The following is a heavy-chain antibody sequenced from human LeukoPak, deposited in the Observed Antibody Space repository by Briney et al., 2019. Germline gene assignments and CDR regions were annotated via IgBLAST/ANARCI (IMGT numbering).Heavy chain of an antibody. J-gene: IGHJ3*02. CDR1: GFTFGDYA. D-gene: IGHD2-8*01. V-gene: IGHV3-49*04. CDR2: IRSKAYGGTT. CDR3: TRARRCSPAFDI. Sequence: GGSLRLSCTASGFTFGDYAMSWVRQAPGKGLEWVGFIRSKAYGGTTEYAASVKGRFTISRDDSKSIAHLQMNSLKTEDKAVYYCTRARRCSPAFDIWGQGTMVTVSS.